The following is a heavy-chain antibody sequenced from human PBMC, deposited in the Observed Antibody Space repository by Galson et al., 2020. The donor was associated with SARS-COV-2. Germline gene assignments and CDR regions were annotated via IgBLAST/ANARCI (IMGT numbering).Heavy chain of an antibody. CDR3: ARDNYDILTGYWLHGVV. V-gene: IGHV4-30-4*08. Sequence: ASETLSLTCTVSGGSISSGDYYWSWIRQPPGKGLEWIGYIYYSGSTYYNPSLKSRVTISVDTSKNQFSLKLSSVTAADTAVYYCARDNYDILTGYWLHGVVGGQGTTVTVSS. J-gene: IGHJ6*02. D-gene: IGHD3-9*01. CDR2: IYYSGST. CDR1: GGSISSGDYY.